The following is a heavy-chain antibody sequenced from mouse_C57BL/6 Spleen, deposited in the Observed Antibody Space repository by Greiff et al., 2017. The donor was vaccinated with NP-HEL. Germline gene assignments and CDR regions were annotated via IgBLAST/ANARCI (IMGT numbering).Heavy chain of an antibody. CDR1: GYSFTGYY. D-gene: IGHD2-1*01. Sequence: VQLQQSGSELVKPGASVKISCKASGYSFTGYYMNWVKQSPEKSLEWIGEINPSTGGTTYNQKFKAKATLTVDKSSSTAYMQLKSLTSEDSAVYYCARRGGIYGNYRDWYFDVWGTGTTVTVSS. V-gene: IGHV1-42*01. CDR2: INPSTGGT. J-gene: IGHJ1*03. CDR3: ARRGGIYGNYRDWYFDV.